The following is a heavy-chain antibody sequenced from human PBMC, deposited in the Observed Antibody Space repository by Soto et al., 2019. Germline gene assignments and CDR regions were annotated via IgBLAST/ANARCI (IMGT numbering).Heavy chain of an antibody. CDR3: ARASYDILTGYSPLFDY. J-gene: IGHJ4*02. D-gene: IGHD3-9*01. Sequence: ASVKVSCKASGYTFTIYGISWVRQAPGQGLEWMGWISAYNGNTNYAQKLQGRVTMTTDTSTSTAYMELRSLRSDDTAVYYCARASYDILTGYSPLFDYWGQGTLVTVSS. V-gene: IGHV1-18*01. CDR2: ISAYNGNT. CDR1: GYTFTIYG.